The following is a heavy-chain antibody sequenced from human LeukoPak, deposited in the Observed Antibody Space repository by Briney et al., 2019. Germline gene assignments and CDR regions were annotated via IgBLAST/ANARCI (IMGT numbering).Heavy chain of an antibody. V-gene: IGHV4-39*01. CDR3: ARKHAVFGVVIIPGNVDY. J-gene: IGHJ4*02. CDR2: IFYTGST. Sequence: SETLSLTCTVSGGSISSSSYFWGWIRQPPGKGLEWIGIIFYTGSTYYNPSLKSRVTISVDTSNNQFSLKLSSVTAADTAVYYCARKHAVFGVVIIPGNVDYWGQGTLVTVSS. D-gene: IGHD3-3*01. CDR1: GGSISSSSYF.